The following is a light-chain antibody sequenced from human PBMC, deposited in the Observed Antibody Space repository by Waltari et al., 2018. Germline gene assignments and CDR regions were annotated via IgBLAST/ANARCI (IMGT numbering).Light chain of an antibody. V-gene: IGLV2-18*01. CDR1: STDVGGYDR. Sequence: QSALTQPPSVSGSPGQSVTISCTGISTDVGGYDRVSWYQQSPGTAPKLMISDVSNRPSGVPDRFYGSKSGNTASLTISGLQAEDEADYYCNLYAGSSTLGVFGGGTKLTVL. CDR3: NLYAGSSTLGV. CDR2: DVS. J-gene: IGLJ3*02.